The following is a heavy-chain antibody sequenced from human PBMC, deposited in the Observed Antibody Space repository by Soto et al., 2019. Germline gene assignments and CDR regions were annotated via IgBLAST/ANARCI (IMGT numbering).Heavy chain of an antibody. CDR3: ARDVQPLLQAVAGTFRGVLGAMKYYYYGMDV. CDR1: GFTFSSYG. J-gene: IGHJ6*02. Sequence: GGSLRLSCAASGFTFSSYGMHWVRQAPGKGLEWVAVIWYDGSNKYYADSVKGRFTISRDNSKNTLYLQMNSLRAEDTAVYYCARDVQPLLQAVAGTFRGVLGAMKYYYYGMDVWGQGTTVTVSS. CDR2: IWYDGSNK. D-gene: IGHD6-19*01. V-gene: IGHV3-33*01.